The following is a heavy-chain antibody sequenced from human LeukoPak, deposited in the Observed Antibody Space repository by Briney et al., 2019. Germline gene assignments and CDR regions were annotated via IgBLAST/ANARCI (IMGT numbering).Heavy chain of an antibody. CDR3: ARAPTPEGDV. CDR2: TYTTGSA. V-gene: IGHV4-4*07. Sequence: SDTLSLTCTVSGGSISSYYWSWIRQPAGKGLEYIGRTYTTGSANYNPSLKSRVSLSLDTSKNQFSLQLSSVTAADTAVYYCARAPTPEGDVWGKGTTVTVS. J-gene: IGHJ6*03. CDR1: GGSISSYY.